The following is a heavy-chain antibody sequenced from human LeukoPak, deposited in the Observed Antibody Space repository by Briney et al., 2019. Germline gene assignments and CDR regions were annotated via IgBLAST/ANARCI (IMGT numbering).Heavy chain of an antibody. CDR3: ARLGLGIVVVPAAADAFDI. D-gene: IGHD2-2*01. J-gene: IGHJ3*02. V-gene: IGHV5-51*01. CDR1: GYRFTSYW. Sequence: GESLKISCKGSGYRFTSYWIGWVRQMPGKGLEWMGIIYPGDSDTRYSPSFQGQVTISADKSISTAYLQWSSLKASDTAMYYCARLGLGIVVVPAAADAFDIWGQGTMVTVSS. CDR2: IYPGDSDT.